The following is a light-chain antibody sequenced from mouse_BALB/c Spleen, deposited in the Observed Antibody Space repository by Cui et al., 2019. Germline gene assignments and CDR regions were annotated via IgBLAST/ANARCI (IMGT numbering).Light chain of an antibody. CDR3: QQYNSSWT. Sequence: DIVMTQSQKFMSTSVGDRVSVTCKASQNVGTNVAWYQQKPGQSPKALIYSASYRYSGVPDRFTGSGSGTDFTLTISNVQSEDLAEYFCQQYNSSWTFGGGTKLEIK. J-gene: IGKJ1*01. CDR2: SAS. CDR1: QNVGTN. V-gene: IGKV6-15*01.